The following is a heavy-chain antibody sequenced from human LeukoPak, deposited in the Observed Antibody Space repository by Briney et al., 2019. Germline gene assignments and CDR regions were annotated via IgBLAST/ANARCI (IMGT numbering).Heavy chain of an antibody. D-gene: IGHD3-10*01. CDR1: GGSISSSSYY. CDR3: ARTPITMVRGVIITSWFDP. Sequence: SETLSPTCTVSGGSISSSSYYWGWIRQPPGKGLEWIGSIYYSGSTYYNPSLKSRVTISVDTSKNQFSLKLSSVTAADTAVYYCARTPITMVRGVIITSWFDPWGQGTLVTVTS. CDR2: IYYSGST. J-gene: IGHJ5*02. V-gene: IGHV4-39*07.